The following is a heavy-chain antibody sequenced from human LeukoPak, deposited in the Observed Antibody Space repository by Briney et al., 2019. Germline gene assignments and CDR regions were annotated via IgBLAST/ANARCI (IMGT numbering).Heavy chain of an antibody. CDR3: ASNVNSYYDFWSGSYYFDY. V-gene: IGHV1-18*01. CDR2: ISAYNGNT. CDR1: GYTLTSYG. Sequence: ASVKVSCKASGYTLTSYGISWVRQAPGQGLEWMGWISAYNGNTNYAQKLQGRVTMTTDTSTSTAYMELRSLRSDDTAVYYCASNVNSYYDFWSGSYYFDYWGQGTLVTVSS. D-gene: IGHD3-3*01. J-gene: IGHJ4*02.